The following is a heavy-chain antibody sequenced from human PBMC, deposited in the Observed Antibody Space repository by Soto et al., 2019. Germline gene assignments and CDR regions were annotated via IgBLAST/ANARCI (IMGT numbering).Heavy chain of an antibody. CDR2: ISGSGGST. V-gene: IGHV3-23*01. CDR3: AKVRIGVYDFWSGFDY. CDR1: GFTFSSYA. J-gene: IGHJ4*02. Sequence: GGSLRLSCAASGFTFSSYAMSWVRQAPGKGLEWVSAISGSGGSTYYADSVKGRFTISRDNSKNTLYLQMNSLRAEDTAVYYCAKVRIGVYDFWSGFDYWGQGTLVTVSS. D-gene: IGHD3-3*01.